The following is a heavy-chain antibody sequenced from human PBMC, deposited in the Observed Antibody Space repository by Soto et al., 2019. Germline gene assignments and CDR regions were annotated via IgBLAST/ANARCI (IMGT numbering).Heavy chain of an antibody. CDR1: GFSLTTSGVG. Sequence: QITLKESGPPRVRPTQTLALTCTFSGFSLTTSGVGVGWIRKTPGKALEWLAVIYWDDDKRYSPSLKSRRTITKDTSKNQGGLTMADMDPVDTATYFCAHRGYMYGNWDHGYFDYWGQGTLVTVSS. CDR3: AHRGYMYGNWDHGYFDY. CDR2: IYWDDDK. J-gene: IGHJ4*02. V-gene: IGHV2-5*02. D-gene: IGHD5-18*01.